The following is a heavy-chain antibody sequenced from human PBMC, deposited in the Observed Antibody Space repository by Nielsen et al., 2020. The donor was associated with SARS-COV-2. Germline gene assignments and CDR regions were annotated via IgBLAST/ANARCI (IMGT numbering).Heavy chain of an antibody. CDR3: ARARATIFGLVMSYGMDV. CDR1: GYTFTDYY. J-gene: IGHJ6*02. Sequence: ASVKVSCKASGYTFTDYYIHWVRQPPGQGLEWMGRINPYSGGTNYAQKFQGTVTMTRDASISTVYKELTSDDTALYYCARARATIFGLVMSYGMDVWGQGTTVAVSS. CDR2: INPYSGGT. V-gene: IGHV1-2*06. D-gene: IGHD3/OR15-3a*01.